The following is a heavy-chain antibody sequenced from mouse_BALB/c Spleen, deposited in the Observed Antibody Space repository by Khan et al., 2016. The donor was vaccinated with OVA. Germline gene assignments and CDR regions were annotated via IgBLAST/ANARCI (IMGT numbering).Heavy chain of an antibody. V-gene: IGHV5-12-2*01. D-gene: IGHD1-1*01. Sequence: EVELVESGGVLVQPGGSLKLSCAASGFTFSSYTMSWVRQTPDKRLEWVAFISHGGSSVYYPDTVKGRFTSSRDNAKNTLYLQMSSLKSEDTAMYYCTKPSTTQYDYGMDYWGQGNSVIVSS. J-gene: IGHJ4*01. CDR3: TKPSTTQYDYGMDY. CDR2: ISHGGSSV. CDR1: GFTFSSYT.